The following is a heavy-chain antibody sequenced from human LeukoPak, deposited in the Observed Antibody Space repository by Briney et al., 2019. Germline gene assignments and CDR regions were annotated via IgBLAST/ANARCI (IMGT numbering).Heavy chain of an antibody. CDR2: INPSGGST. CDR3: ARGACSGGSCYSSRGPFDY. Sequence: ASVTVSCKASGYTFTSYYMHWVRPAPGQGLEWMGIINPSGGSTSYAQKFQGRVTMTRDTSTSTVYIELSSLRSEDTAVYYCARGACSGGSCYSSRGPFDYWGQGTLVTVSS. V-gene: IGHV1-46*01. J-gene: IGHJ4*02. D-gene: IGHD2-15*01. CDR1: GYTFTSYY.